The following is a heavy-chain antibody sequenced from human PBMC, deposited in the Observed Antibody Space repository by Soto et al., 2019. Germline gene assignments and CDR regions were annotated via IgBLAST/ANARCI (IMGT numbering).Heavy chain of an antibody. CDR2: IYPGDSDT. CDR3: SRRQSDYYDSSGYLAY. J-gene: IGHJ4*02. CDR1: GYSFTSYW. D-gene: IGHD3-22*01. Sequence: PGESLKISCNGSGYSFTSYWIGWVRQMPGKGLEWMGIIYPGDSDTRYSPSFQGQVTISADKSISTAYLQWISLKASDTAMYYCSRRQSDYYDSSGYLAYWGQGTLVTVSS. V-gene: IGHV5-51*01.